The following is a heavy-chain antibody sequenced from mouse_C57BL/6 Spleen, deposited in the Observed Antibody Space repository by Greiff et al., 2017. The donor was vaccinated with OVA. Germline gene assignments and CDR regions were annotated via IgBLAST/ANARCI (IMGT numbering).Heavy chain of an antibody. CDR1: GFSLTSYG. V-gene: IGHV2-2*01. CDR2: IWSGGSP. J-gene: IGHJ4*01. CDR3: ARGDYDYVPYAMDY. D-gene: IGHD2-4*01. Sequence: VKLQQSGPGLVQPSQSLSITCTVSGFSLTSYGVHWVRQSQGQGLEWLGVIWSGGSPDYNAAFIYRLSISKANAKSQVFFKMNSLQADDTAIYYCARGDYDYVPYAMDYWGQGTSVTVSS.